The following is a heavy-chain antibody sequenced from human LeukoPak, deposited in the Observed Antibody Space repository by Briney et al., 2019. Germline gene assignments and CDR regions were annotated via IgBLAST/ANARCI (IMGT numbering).Heavy chain of an antibody. J-gene: IGHJ4*02. D-gene: IGHD3-3*01. Sequence: GGSLRLSCAASGLAFSYYTINWVRQAPGKGLEWVSSISGSSSSISNADSVMGRFTISRDNSKNSLYLQMNSLRAEDTAVYYCAVSGVSTIAFDYWGQGTLVTVSS. CDR3: AVSGVSTIAFDY. CDR1: GLAFSYYT. CDR2: ISGSSSSI. V-gene: IGHV3-21*01.